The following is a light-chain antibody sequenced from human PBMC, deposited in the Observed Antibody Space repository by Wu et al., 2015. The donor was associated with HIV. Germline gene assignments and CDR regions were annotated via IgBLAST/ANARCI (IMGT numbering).Light chain of an antibody. CDR1: QGISTS. CDR2: AAS. V-gene: IGKV1-8*01. J-gene: IGKJ1*01. CDR3: QHYYNYPPT. Sequence: IRMTQSPSSLSASTGDSVTITCRASQGISTSLAWYQQKPGKAPKLLISAASDLQSGVPSRFSGSGSETDFTLTINCLKSEDFASYFCQHYYNYPPTFGQGTKV.